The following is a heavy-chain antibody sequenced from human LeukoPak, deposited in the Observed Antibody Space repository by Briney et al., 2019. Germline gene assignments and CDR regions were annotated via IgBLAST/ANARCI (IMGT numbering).Heavy chain of an antibody. CDR3: VRDGEGVAISVNYWFDP. CDR2: MNPNTGDT. CDR1: GFTFTSYD. D-gene: IGHD3-10*01. Sequence: APVKVSCKASGFTFTSYDINWVRQASGQGLEWMGWMNPNTGDTGYAQKFQGRVTMTRDISISTAYMELRGLRSEDTAIYYCVRDGEGVAISVNYWFDPWGQGTLVTVSS. J-gene: IGHJ5*02. V-gene: IGHV1-8*01.